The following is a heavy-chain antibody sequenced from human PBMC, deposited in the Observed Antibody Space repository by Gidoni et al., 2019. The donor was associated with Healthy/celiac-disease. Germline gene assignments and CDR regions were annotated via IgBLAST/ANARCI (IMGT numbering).Heavy chain of an antibody. CDR3: ARVLKVTRGLPFGY. CDR1: GSTFTSYD. D-gene: IGHD4-17*01. V-gene: IGHV1-8*01. CDR2: MNPNSGNT. J-gene: IGHJ4*02. Sequence: LQLVQSGAEVKRPGASAKVSCVAAGSTFTSYDINWVRQATGQGLVWMGWMNPNSGNTGYAQKFQGRVTMTRNTSISTAYMELSSLRSEDTAVYYCARVLKVTRGLPFGYWGQGTLVTVSS.